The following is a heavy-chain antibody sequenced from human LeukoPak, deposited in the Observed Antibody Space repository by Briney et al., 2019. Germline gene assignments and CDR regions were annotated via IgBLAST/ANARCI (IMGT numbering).Heavy chain of an antibody. J-gene: IGHJ3*02. CDR1: GFAFSDFY. CDR2: ISGSGLTI. D-gene: IGHD2-2*01. Sequence: GGSLRLSCAASGFAFSDFYMTWIRQAPGKGLEWISSISGSGLTIYYADSVKGRFTISRDNAKNSLYLQINGLRAEDTAVYYCASRLYCSSTSCYETGAFDIWGQGTMVTVSS. V-gene: IGHV3-11*04. CDR3: ASRLYCSSTSCYETGAFDI.